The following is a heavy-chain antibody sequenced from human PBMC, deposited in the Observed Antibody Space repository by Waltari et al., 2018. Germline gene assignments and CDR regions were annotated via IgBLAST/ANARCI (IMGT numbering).Heavy chain of an antibody. CDR2: MYYRGTT. V-gene: IGHV4-38-2*01. J-gene: IGHJ4*02. CDR3: TRYVGDTARYFDY. Sequence: QVQLLESGPGLVKPSETLSLTCAVSGYSISSGYYWGWIRQPPEKGLEWIGSMYYRGTTYYNPSLRSRISISVETSKNQFSLKVTSVTAADTAVYYCTRYVGDTARYFDYWGQGILVTVSS. CDR1: GYSISSGYY. D-gene: IGHD1-26*01.